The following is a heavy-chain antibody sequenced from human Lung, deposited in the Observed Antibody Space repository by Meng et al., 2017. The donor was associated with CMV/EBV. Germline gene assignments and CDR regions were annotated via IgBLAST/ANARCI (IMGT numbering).Heavy chain of an antibody. J-gene: IGHJ6*02. CDR3: ARVRSRGMDV. CDR1: GYTFTGYY. CDR2: INPNSGGT. Sequence: SXXVSCKASGYTFTGYYMHWVRQAPGQGLEWMGWINPNSGGTNYAQKFQGRVTMTRDTSISTAYMELSRLRSDDTAVYYCARVRSRGMDVWGQGTTLTVSS. V-gene: IGHV1-2*02. D-gene: IGHD3-16*01.